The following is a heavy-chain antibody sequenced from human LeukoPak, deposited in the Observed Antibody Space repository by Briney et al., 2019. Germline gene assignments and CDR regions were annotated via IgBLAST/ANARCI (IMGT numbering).Heavy chain of an antibody. V-gene: IGHV3-23*01. D-gene: IGHD3-10*01. CDR1: GFTFSSYA. CDR3: AKIGESSQTIY. CDR2: ISGSGGST. J-gene: IGHJ4*02. Sequence: GGSLRLSCAASGFTFSSYAMSWVRQAPGRGLEWVSAISGSGGSTYYADSVKGRFAVSRDNSKNTLFLQMNSLRAEDTAAYYCAKIGESSQTIYWGQGTLVTVSS.